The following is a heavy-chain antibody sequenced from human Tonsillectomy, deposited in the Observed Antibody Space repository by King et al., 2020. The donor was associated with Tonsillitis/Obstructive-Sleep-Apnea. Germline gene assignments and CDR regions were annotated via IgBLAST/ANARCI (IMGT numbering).Heavy chain of an antibody. V-gene: IGHV1-18*01. CDR2: TTYNGTT. Sequence: QLVQSGAEVKKPGASVKVSCKASGYSFTSYGITWVRQAPGQGLDWMGWTTYNGTTNYAQKLQGRVIMTPDTSTSTAYMELRSLRSADTAVYYCARVSIPAPMTPTYYYYYMDVWGKGTTVTVSS. CDR1: GYSFTSYG. J-gene: IGHJ6*03. CDR3: ARVSIPAPMTPTYYYYYMDV. D-gene: IGHD2-2*01.